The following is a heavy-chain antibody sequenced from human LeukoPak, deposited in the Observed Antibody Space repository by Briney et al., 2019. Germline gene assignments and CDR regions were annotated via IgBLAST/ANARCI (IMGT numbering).Heavy chain of an antibody. CDR2: ISSSSGSTI. CDR1: GFMFSRYE. V-gene: IGHV3-48*03. Sequence: TGGPLRLSCAASGFMFSRYEMYWVRQAPGKGLEWVSFISSSSGSTIYYADSVKGRFTISRDNAKNSVYLQMNSLRAEDTAVYYCARTVVRGVHNFDYWGQGTQVTVSS. CDR3: ARTVVRGVHNFDY. D-gene: IGHD3-10*01. J-gene: IGHJ4*02.